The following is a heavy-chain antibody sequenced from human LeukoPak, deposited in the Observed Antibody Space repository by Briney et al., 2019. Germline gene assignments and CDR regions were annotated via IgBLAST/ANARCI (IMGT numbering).Heavy chain of an antibody. Sequence: QPGGSLRLSCAVSGFTFSSYAMSWVRQAPGKGLEWVSTISGGGGSTYYADSVKGRFTISRDNSKNTLYLQMNSLRAEDTAVYYCAKAKYSSVWDYFDYWGQGSLVTVSS. D-gene: IGHD6-19*01. CDR2: ISGGGGST. CDR3: AKAKYSSVWDYFDY. V-gene: IGHV3-23*01. J-gene: IGHJ4*02. CDR1: GFTFSSYA.